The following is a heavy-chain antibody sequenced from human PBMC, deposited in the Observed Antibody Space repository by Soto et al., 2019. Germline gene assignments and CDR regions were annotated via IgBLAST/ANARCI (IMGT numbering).Heavy chain of an antibody. CDR2: IFSNDEK. V-gene: IGHV2-26*01. J-gene: IGHJ4*02. CDR1: GFSLSNARMG. CDR3: ARFREWSDYFDY. Sequence: SGPTLVNPTETLTLTGTVSGFSLSNARMGVSWIRQPPGKALEWLAHIFSNDEKSYSTSLKSRLTISKDTSKSQVVLTMTNMDPVDTATYYCARFREWSDYFDYWGQGTLVTVSS. D-gene: IGHD3-3*01.